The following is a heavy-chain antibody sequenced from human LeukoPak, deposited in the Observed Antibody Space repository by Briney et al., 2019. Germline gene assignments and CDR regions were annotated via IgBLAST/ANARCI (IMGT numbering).Heavy chain of an antibody. J-gene: IGHJ4*02. V-gene: IGHV3-30*02. CDR1: GFTFSSYG. D-gene: IGHD3/OR15-3a*01. CDR2: IWYDGSNK. Sequence: GSLRLPCAASGFTFSSYGMHWVRQAPGKGLEWVAVIWYDGSNKYYADSVKGRFTISRDNSKNTLYLQMNSLRGEDTGVYYCAKAHLLDWLLPFDYWGQGTLVTVSS. CDR3: AKAHLLDWLLPFDY.